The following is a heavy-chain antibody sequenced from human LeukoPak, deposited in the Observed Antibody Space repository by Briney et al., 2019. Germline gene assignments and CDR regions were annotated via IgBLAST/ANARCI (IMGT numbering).Heavy chain of an antibody. J-gene: IGHJ3*02. CDR2: ISGSGGST. D-gene: IGHD3-9*01. CDR3: ARDSDYDILTGRYFDI. CDR1: GFTFSSYA. Sequence: GGSLRLSCAASGFTFSSYAMSWVRQAPGKGLEWVSAISGSGGSTYYADSVKGRFTISRDNAKNSLYLQMNSLRAEDTALYYCARDSDYDILTGRYFDIWGQGTMVTVSS. V-gene: IGHV3-23*01.